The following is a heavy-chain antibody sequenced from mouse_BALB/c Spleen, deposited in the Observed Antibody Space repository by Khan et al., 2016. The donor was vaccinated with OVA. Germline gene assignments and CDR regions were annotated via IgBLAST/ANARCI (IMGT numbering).Heavy chain of an antibody. D-gene: IGHD2-10*01. J-gene: IGHJ4*01. V-gene: IGHV9-3-1*01. CDR2: INTYTGEP. Sequence: QIQLVQSGPELKKPGETVKISCKASGYTFTNYGMNWVKQSPGKALKWMGWINTYTGEPTYADDFKGRFAFSLETSASTAYLQINNLKNEDTATYFCERPPYFSYTRDYWGQGTSVTVSS. CDR1: GYTFTNYG. CDR3: ERPPYFSYTRDY.